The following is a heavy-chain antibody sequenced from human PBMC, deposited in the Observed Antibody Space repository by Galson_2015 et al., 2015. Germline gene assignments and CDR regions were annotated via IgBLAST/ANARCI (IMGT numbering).Heavy chain of an antibody. D-gene: IGHD3-9*01. CDR2: IRGDGCKK. CDR3: AREWSAFVRLIYRMDV. V-gene: IGHV3-7*01. J-gene: IGHJ6*02. CDR1: GFTFSSYW. Sequence: SLRLSCAASGFTFSSYWMSWVRQAPGKGLEWVSNIRGDGCKKYYADSVQGRFTISRDNAKNSLYLQMNSLRAEDTAVYYCAREWSAFVRLIYRMDVWGQGTTVTVSS.